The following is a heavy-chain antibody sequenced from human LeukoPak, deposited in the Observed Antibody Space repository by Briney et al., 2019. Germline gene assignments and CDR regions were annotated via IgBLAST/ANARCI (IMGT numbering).Heavy chain of an antibody. CDR3: ARDTPVEMAVFFDY. CDR2: ISGSGGST. CDR1: GFTFRSYA. D-gene: IGHD5-24*01. Sequence: GGSLRLSCAASGFTFRSYAMNWVRQAPGKGLEWVSGISGSGGSTYYADSVKGRFTISRDNAKNSLYLQMNSLRAEDTAVYYCARDTPVEMAVFFDYWGQGTLVTVSS. V-gene: IGHV3-23*01. J-gene: IGHJ4*02.